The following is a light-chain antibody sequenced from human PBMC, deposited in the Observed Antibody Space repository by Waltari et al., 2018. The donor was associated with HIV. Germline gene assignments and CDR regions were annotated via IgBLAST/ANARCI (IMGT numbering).Light chain of an antibody. CDR2: DVS. Sequence: SALTQPASVSGSPGQSITISCTGTSSDIGAYNYVSWYQQYPGKALKLMIDDVSNRPSGVSPRFSGSKSGNTASLTISGLQAEDEADYYCSSYTVPGTLFGTGTRVTVL. CDR1: SSDIGAYNY. CDR3: SSYTVPGTL. V-gene: IGLV2-14*01. J-gene: IGLJ1*01.